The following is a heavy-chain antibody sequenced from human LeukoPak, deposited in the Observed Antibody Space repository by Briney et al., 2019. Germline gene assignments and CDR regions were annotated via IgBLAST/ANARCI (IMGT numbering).Heavy chain of an antibody. CDR1: GASFSSYY. CDR2: IYTSGST. Sequence: SETLSLTCTVSGASFSSYYWDWIRQPAGKGLEWIGRIYTSGSTTYNPSLKSRVTMSLDTSKNQFSLRLRSVTAADTAVCYCARDIGDSDYDYMFDYWGQGTLVTVSS. CDR3: ARDIGDSDYDYMFDY. D-gene: IGHD5-12*01. V-gene: IGHV4-4*07. J-gene: IGHJ4*02.